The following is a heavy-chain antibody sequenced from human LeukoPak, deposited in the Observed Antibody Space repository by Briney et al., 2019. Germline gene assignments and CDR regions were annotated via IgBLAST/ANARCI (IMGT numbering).Heavy chain of an antibody. V-gene: IGHV3-30*02. Sequence: PGGSLRLSCAASGFTFSSYGMHWVRQAQGKGLEWVAFIRYDGSNKYYADSVKGRFTISRDNSKNTLYLQMNSLRAEGTAVYYCAKEDSSSSDYWGQGTLVTVSS. CDR3: AKEDSSSSDY. CDR1: GFTFSSYG. CDR2: IRYDGSNK. D-gene: IGHD6-6*01. J-gene: IGHJ4*02.